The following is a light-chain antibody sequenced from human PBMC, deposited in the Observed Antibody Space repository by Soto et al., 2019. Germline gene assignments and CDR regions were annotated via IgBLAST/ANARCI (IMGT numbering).Light chain of an antibody. J-gene: IGLJ2*01. Sequence: QSVLTQPASVSGSPGQSFTISCTGTSSDVGDYNFVSWYQQHPGKAPKLMIYDVSNRPSGVSNRFSGSKSGNTTSLTISGLQAEDDADYYCSSYTSSTTRVIFGGGTKVTVL. CDR3: SSYTSSTTRVI. CDR2: DVS. V-gene: IGLV2-14*01. CDR1: SSDVGDYNF.